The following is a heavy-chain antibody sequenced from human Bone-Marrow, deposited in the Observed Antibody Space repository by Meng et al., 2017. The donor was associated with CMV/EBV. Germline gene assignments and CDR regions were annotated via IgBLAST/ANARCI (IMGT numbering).Heavy chain of an antibody. CDR2: SNAGNGNT. Sequence: ASVKVSCKASGYTFTSYAMHWVRQAPGQRLEWMGWSNAGNGNTKYSQEFQGRVTITRDTSASTDYMELSSLRSEDTAVYYCAREVYCSSTSCQWAGMDVWGQGTTVTVSS. CDR1: GYTFTSYA. J-gene: IGHJ6*02. CDR3: AREVYCSSTSCQWAGMDV. V-gene: IGHV1-3*02. D-gene: IGHD2-2*01.